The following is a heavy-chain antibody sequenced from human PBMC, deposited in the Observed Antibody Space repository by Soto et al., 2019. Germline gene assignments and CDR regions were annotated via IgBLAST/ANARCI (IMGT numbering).Heavy chain of an antibody. J-gene: IGHJ4*02. V-gene: IGHV3-30-3*01. Sequence: GGSLRLSCAASGFTFSSYAMHWVRQAPGKGLEWVAVISYDGSNKYYADSVKGRFTISRDNSKNTLYLQTNSLRAEDTAVYYCALPSSIAVAGILDYWGQGTLVTVSS. D-gene: IGHD6-19*01. CDR2: ISYDGSNK. CDR1: GFTFSSYA. CDR3: ALPSSIAVAGILDY.